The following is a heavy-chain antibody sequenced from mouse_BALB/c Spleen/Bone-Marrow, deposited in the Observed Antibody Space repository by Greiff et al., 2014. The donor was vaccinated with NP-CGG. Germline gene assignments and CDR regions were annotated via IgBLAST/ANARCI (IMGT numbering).Heavy chain of an antibody. J-gene: IGHJ4*01. Sequence: VQGAESGPGLVAPSQSLSITCTVSGFSLTSYGVHWVRQPPGKGLEWLGVIWADGSTNYNSALMSRLSISKDNSKSQVFLKMNSLQTDDTAMYYCSRITTATGAMDYWGQGTSVTVSS. CDR1: GFSLTSYG. V-gene: IGHV2-9*02. CDR2: IWADGST. D-gene: IGHD1-2*01. CDR3: SRITTATGAMDY.